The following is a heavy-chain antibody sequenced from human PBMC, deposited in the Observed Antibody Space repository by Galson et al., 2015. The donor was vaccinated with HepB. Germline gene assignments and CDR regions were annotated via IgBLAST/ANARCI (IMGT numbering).Heavy chain of an antibody. Sequence: SLRLSCAASGFTFSSYGMHWVRQAPGKGLEWVAVISYDGSNKYYADSVKGRFTISRDNSKNTLYLQMNSLRAEDTAVYYCAKPIQGVPAAIEGGDAFDIWGQGTMVTVSS. CDR1: GFTFSSYG. CDR2: ISYDGSNK. D-gene: IGHD2-2*02. CDR3: AKPIQGVPAAIEGGDAFDI. V-gene: IGHV3-30*18. J-gene: IGHJ3*02.